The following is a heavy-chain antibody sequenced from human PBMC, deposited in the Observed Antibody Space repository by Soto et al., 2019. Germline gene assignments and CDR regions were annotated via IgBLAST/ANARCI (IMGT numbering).Heavy chain of an antibody. Sequence: ASEKVSCKVSGYTLTELSMHSVRQAPGKGLEWMGGFDPEDGETIYAQKYQGRVTMTEDTSTDTAYMELSSLRSDDTAVYYCATAKIVVVRNFDYWGQGTLVTVSS. CDR2: FDPEDGET. D-gene: IGHD3-22*01. V-gene: IGHV1-24*01. CDR1: GYTLTELS. CDR3: ATAKIVVVRNFDY. J-gene: IGHJ4*02.